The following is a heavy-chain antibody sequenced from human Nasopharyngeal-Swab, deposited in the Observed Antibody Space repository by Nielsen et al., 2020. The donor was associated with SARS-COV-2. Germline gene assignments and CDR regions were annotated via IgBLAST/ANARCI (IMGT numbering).Heavy chain of an antibody. CDR2: ISSSSSYI. V-gene: IGHV3-21*01. CDR1: GFTFSSYS. CDR3: ARILYSSGWAPIDAFDI. Sequence: GESLKISCAASGFTFSSYSMNWDRQAPGKGLEWVSSISSSSSYIYYADSVKGRFTISRDNAKNSLYLQMNSLRAEDTAVYYCARILYSSGWAPIDAFDIWGQGTMVTVSS. D-gene: IGHD6-19*01. J-gene: IGHJ3*02.